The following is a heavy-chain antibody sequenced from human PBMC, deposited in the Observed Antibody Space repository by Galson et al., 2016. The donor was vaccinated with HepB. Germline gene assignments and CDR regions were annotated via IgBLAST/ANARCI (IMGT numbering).Heavy chain of an antibody. J-gene: IGHJ3*02. Sequence: SETLSLTCTVSGDSTGSYYWSWIRQPPGKGLEWIGYIYDSGTTNHNPSLKSRVIISVDTSKNQLSLKLSSVTAADTAVYYCARGEMATPDAFDIWGLGTMVSVSS. CDR2: IYDSGTT. D-gene: IGHD5-24*01. V-gene: IGHV4-59*08. CDR3: ARGEMATPDAFDI. CDR1: GDSTGSYY.